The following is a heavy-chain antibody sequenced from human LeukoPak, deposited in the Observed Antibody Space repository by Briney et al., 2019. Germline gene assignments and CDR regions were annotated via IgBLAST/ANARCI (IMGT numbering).Heavy chain of an antibody. V-gene: IGHV1-2*02. CDR2: INPNSGGT. J-gene: IGHJ4*02. Sequence: ASAKVSCKASGYTFTGYYMHWVRQAPGQGLEWMGWINPNSGGTNYAQKFQGRVTMTRDTSISTAYMELSRLRSDDTAVYYCARESPLYSSSWHVELVRDIYFDYWGQGTLVTVSS. D-gene: IGHD6-13*01. CDR1: GYTFTGYY. CDR3: ARESPLYSSSWHVELVRDIYFDY.